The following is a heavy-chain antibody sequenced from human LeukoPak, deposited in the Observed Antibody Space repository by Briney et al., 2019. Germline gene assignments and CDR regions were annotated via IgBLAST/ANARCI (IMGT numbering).Heavy chain of an antibody. J-gene: IGHJ5*02. CDR2: IYYSGST. V-gene: IGHV4-39*01. D-gene: IGHD6-19*01. Sequence: PSETLSLTCTVSGGSISSSSYYWGWIRQPPGKGLEWIGSIYYSGSTYYNPSLKSRVTISVDTSKNQFSLKLSSVNAAYTAVYYCASSGWQNWFDPWGQGTLVTVSS. CDR1: GGSISSSSYY. CDR3: ASSGWQNWFDP.